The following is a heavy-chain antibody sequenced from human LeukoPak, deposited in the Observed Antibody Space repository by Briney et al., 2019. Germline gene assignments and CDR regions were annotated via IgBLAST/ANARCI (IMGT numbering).Heavy chain of an antibody. Sequence: SETLSLTCTVSGGSISSYYWSWIRQPAGKGLEWIGRIYTSGSTNYNPSLKSRVTMSVDTSKNQFSLKLSSVTAADTAVYYCARGLKILTGYYTPVTSYDAFDIWGQGTMVTVSS. CDR2: IYTSGST. CDR1: GGSISSYY. D-gene: IGHD3-9*01. CDR3: ARGLKILTGYYTPVTSYDAFDI. J-gene: IGHJ3*02. V-gene: IGHV4-4*07.